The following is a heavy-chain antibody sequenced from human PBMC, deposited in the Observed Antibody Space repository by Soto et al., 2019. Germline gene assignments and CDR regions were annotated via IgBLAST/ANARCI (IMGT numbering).Heavy chain of an antibody. J-gene: IGHJ1*01. CDR3: ARGDCSSTRCYLLGVEYFQH. D-gene: IGHD2-2*01. V-gene: IGHV4-59*08. CDR2: IYYSGST. Sequence: TSETLSLTCTVSGGSISSYYWSWIRQPPGKGLEWIGYIYYSGSTNYNPSLKSRVTISVDTSKNQFSLKLSSVTAADTAVYYCARGDCSSTRCYLLGVEYFQHWGQGTLVTVSS. CDR1: GGSISSYY.